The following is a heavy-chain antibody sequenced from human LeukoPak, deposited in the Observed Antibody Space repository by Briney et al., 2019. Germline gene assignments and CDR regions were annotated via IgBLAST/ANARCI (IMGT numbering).Heavy chain of an antibody. CDR3: ARVTTVTTSPWSWGPKKIGQEVSWFDP. V-gene: IGHV1-18*01. CDR2: IRNDNGNR. Sequence: ASVKVSCKTSGYTFTDYGITWVRQAPGQGLEWMGWIRNDNGNREYAQKIQGRVSMTRDTPTSTAYMELRSLISDDTAVYYCARVTTVTTSPWSWGPKKIGQEVSWFDPWGQGTPVTVSS. CDR1: GYTFTDYG. D-gene: IGHD4-17*01. J-gene: IGHJ5*02.